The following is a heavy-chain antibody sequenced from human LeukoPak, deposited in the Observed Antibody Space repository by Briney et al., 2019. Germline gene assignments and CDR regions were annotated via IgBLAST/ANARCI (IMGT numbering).Heavy chain of an antibody. Sequence: GGSLRLSCAASVFTFSSYAMSWVRQAPGKGLEWVSAISGSGGSTYYADSVKGRFTISRDNSKNTLYLQMNGLRAEDTAVYYCAKDISSGWYEGFDYWGQGTLVTVSS. CDR1: VFTFSSYA. V-gene: IGHV3-23*01. CDR2: ISGSGGST. D-gene: IGHD6-19*01. J-gene: IGHJ4*02. CDR3: AKDISSGWYEGFDY.